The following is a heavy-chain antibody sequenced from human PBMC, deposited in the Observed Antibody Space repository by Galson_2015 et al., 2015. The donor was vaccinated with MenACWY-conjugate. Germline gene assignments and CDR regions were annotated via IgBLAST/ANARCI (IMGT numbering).Heavy chain of an antibody. Sequence: LRLSCAASGFPFSSYWMHWVRQAPGKGLVWVSLINSDGSSTSYADSAKGRFTISRDNAKNTLYLQMNSLRAEDTAVYYCAVYCSSTRCYGASGGYWGQGTLVTVSS. CDR1: GFPFSSYW. V-gene: IGHV3-74*01. J-gene: IGHJ4*02. CDR2: INSDGSST. D-gene: IGHD2-2*01. CDR3: AVYCSSTRCYGASGGY.